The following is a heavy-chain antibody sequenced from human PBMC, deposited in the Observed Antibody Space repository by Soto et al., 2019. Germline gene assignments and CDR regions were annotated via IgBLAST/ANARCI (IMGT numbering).Heavy chain of an antibody. CDR1: GGSISSGGYY. Sequence: SETLSLTCTVSGGSISSGGYYWNWIRQHPGKGLEWIGYIYYIGSTYYNPSLKSRVTISLDTSKNHFSLTLSSVTAADTAVYYCARGPSGDKVHYWGQGALVTVSS. D-gene: IGHD7-27*01. J-gene: IGHJ4*02. CDR3: ARGPSGDKVHY. CDR2: IYYIGST. V-gene: IGHV4-31*03.